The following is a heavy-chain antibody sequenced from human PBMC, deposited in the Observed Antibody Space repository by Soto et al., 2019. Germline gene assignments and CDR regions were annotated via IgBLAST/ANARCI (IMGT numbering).Heavy chain of an antibody. CDR1: GFSLTTSVVG. CDR2: IYWDDDK. J-gene: IGHJ4*02. Sequence: SGPTLVNPTQTLTLTCTFSGFSLTTSVVGVGWIRQPPGKALEWLALIYWDDDKRYSPSLKSRLSITKDTSENQVVLTMTNMAPVDTATYYCARRTIYGPDYWGQGTLVAVSS. V-gene: IGHV2-5*02. D-gene: IGHD3-10*01. CDR3: ARRTIYGPDY.